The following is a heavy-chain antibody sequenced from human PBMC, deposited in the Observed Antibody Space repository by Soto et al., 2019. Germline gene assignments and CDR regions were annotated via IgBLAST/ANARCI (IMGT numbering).Heavy chain of an antibody. Sequence: QVQLVESGGGVVQPGRSLRLSCAASGFTFSSYGMHWVRQAPGKGLEWVAVIWYDGSNKYYADSVKGRFTISRDNSKNPLYLQMNSLRAEDTAVYYCAFSLYSSSSQDYYYYGMDVWGQGTTVTVSS. J-gene: IGHJ6*02. D-gene: IGHD6-6*01. CDR3: AFSLYSSSSQDYYYYGMDV. CDR1: GFTFSSYG. CDR2: IWYDGSNK. V-gene: IGHV3-33*01.